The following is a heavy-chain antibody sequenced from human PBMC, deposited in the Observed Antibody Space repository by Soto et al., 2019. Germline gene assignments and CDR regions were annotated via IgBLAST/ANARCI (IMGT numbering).Heavy chain of an antibody. D-gene: IGHD5-18*01. Sequence: GGSLRLSCAASGFTFSNAWISWVRQAPGKGLEWVGRIKSKTDGGKTDYAAPVKGRFTISRDDSKNTLYLQMNSLKTEDTAVYYCTTDPHSVDTAMVTVYWGQGNLVTVSS. J-gene: IGHJ4*02. CDR1: GFTFSNAW. CDR3: TTDPHSVDTAMVTVY. V-gene: IGHV3-15*01. CDR2: IKSKTDGGKT.